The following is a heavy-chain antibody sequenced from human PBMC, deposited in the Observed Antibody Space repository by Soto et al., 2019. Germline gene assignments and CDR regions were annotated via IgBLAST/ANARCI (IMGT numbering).Heavy chain of an antibody. J-gene: IGHJ6*02. CDR2: SRNKANSYTT. D-gene: IGHD6-6*01. Sequence: EVQLVESGGGLVQPGGSLRLSCAASGFTFSDHYMDWVRQAPGKGLEWLARSRNKANSYTTEYAASVRGRFTISIDDSKNSLYLQMNFLRSEDTAVYHCTSGAVATRLSGLDVWGQGTTVIVSS. V-gene: IGHV3-72*01. CDR1: GFTFSDHY. CDR3: TSGAVATRLSGLDV.